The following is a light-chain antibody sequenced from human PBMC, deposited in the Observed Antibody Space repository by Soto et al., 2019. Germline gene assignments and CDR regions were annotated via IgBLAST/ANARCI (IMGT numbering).Light chain of an antibody. CDR3: TSYAGSNIPVV. Sequence: QSALTQPPSASGSPGQSVTISCTGTSSDVGGYNFVSWYQQHPGKAPKLMIYEVSKRPSGVPDRFSGSKSGNTASLTVSGLQADDEADYYCTSYAGSNIPVVFGVWTKLTVL. CDR2: EVS. CDR1: SSDVGGYNF. J-gene: IGLJ2*01. V-gene: IGLV2-8*01.